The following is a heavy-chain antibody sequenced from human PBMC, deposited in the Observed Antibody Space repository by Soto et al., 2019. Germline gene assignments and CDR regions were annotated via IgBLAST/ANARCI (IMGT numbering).Heavy chain of an antibody. V-gene: IGHV4-31*03. D-gene: IGHD2-21*02. CDR3: ARQRARIAYCGGDCYGPFDY. CDR2: IYYSGST. Sequence: SETLSLTCTVSGGSISSGGYYWSWIRQHPGKGLEWIGCIYYSGSTYYNPSLKSRVTISVDTSKNQFSLKLSSVTAADTAVYYCARQRARIAYCGGDCYGPFDYWGQGTLVTVSS. CDR1: GGSISSGGYY. J-gene: IGHJ4*02.